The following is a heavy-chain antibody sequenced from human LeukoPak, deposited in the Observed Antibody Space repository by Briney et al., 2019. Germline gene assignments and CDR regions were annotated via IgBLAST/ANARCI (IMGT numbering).Heavy chain of an antibody. J-gene: IGHJ5*02. V-gene: IGHV4-39*07. Sequence: SETLSLTCTVSGGSISSSSYYWGWIRQPPGKGLEWIGSIYYSGSTYYNPSLKSRVTISVDTSKNQFSLKLSSVTAADTAVYYCARRGGQYSGYDPNWFDPWGQGTLVTVSS. CDR2: IYYSGST. CDR1: GGSISSSSYY. CDR3: ARRGGQYSGYDPNWFDP. D-gene: IGHD5-12*01.